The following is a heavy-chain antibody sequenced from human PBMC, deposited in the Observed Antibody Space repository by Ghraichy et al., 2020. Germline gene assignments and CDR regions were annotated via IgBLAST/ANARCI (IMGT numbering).Heavy chain of an antibody. CDR3: AREIAGTYYYGSSSYYFDY. D-gene: IGHD3-10*01. Sequence: GGSLRLSCAASGFTVSSNYMSWVRQAPGKGLEWVSVIYSGGSTYYADSVKGRFTISRDNSKNTLYLQMNSLRAEDTAVYYCAREIAGTYYYGSSSYYFDYWGQGTLVTVSS. CDR1: GFTVSSNY. V-gene: IGHV3-53*01. CDR2: IYSGGST. J-gene: IGHJ4*02.